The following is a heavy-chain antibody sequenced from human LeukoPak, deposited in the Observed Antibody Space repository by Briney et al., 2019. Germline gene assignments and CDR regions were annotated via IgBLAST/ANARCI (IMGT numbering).Heavy chain of an antibody. Sequence: GDSLKISRQGSGYSFANYWIGWVRQMPGKGLEWMGIIYPNASDTRYSPSFRGQVTISADKSIATAYLRWNSLKASDTAMYYCALSSGAYDSAGYFDYWGQGTLVTVSS. CDR2: IYPNASDT. CDR3: ALSSGAYDSAGYFDY. J-gene: IGHJ4*02. V-gene: IGHV5-51*01. D-gene: IGHD3-22*01. CDR1: GYSFANYW.